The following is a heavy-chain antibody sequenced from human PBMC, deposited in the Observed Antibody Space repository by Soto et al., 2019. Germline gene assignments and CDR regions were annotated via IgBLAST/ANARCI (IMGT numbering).Heavy chain of an antibody. CDR2: IKYDGSEK. Sequence: GGSLRLSCAASGVTFISYWMSWVRQAPGKGLEWVANIKYDGSEKYHVDSVKGRFTISRDNAKNSLFLQMNSLRVEDTAVYYCAREPSGIDYWGQGTLVTVSS. CDR1: GVTFISYW. CDR3: AREPSGIDY. D-gene: IGHD1-26*01. V-gene: IGHV3-7*01. J-gene: IGHJ4*02.